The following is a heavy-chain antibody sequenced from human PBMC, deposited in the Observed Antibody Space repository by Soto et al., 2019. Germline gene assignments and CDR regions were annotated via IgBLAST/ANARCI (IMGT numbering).Heavy chain of an antibody. J-gene: IGHJ4*02. CDR3: AHRVPPPLRLSGPQPYYCDY. Sequence: QITLKESGPPLVKPTQTLTLTCTFSGFSLSTSGVGVGWIRQPPGKALEWLALLYGYDDTRYSPSLKSRHTLNPDTSKNRVVPAMANMDPADTATDYCAHRVPPPLRLSGPQPYYCDYWAQGTLVTVSS. V-gene: IGHV2-5*01. D-gene: IGHD2-2*01. CDR2: LYGYDDT. CDR1: GFSLSTSGVG.